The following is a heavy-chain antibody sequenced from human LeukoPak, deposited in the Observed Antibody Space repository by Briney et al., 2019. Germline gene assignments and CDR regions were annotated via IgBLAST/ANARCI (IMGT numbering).Heavy chain of an antibody. CDR3: TTRRQDGC. J-gene: IGHJ4*02. CDR1: GFTFSDAW. Sequence: GGSLRLSCVASGFTFSDAWMSWVRQAPGKGLEWVGRIKSKIDGGTIDYDAPVKGRFTISRDDSRNTLYLQMNSLKTEDTAVYYCTTRRQDGCWGQGTLVTVS. V-gene: IGHV3-15*01. D-gene: IGHD6-25*01. CDR2: IKSKIDGGTI.